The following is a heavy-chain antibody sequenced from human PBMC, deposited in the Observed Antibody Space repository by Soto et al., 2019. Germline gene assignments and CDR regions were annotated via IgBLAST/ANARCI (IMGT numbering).Heavy chain of an antibody. D-gene: IGHD3-22*01. CDR3: AKDYYDTLDY. CDR1: GGSISRYY. V-gene: IGHV4-59*01. J-gene: IGHJ4*02. Sequence: SETLSLTCTVSGGSISRYYWSWIRQPPGKGLEWIGYMYNTGSTVYNPSFKSRVTISVDTSKNQFSLKLNSVTAADTAVYYCAKDYYDTLDYWGQGTLVTVSS. CDR2: MYNTGST.